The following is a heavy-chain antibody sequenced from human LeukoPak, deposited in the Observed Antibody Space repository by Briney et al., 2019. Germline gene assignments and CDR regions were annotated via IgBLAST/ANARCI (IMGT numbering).Heavy chain of an antibody. CDR2: ISGSGGST. V-gene: IGHV3-23*01. Sequence: GGSLRLSCAASGFTFSSYAMNWVRQGPGKGLEWVSGISGSGGSTYYADSVKGRFTISRDNSKNTLYLQMNSLRAEDTAVYYCANDPAYSSGWYYFDPWGQGILVTVSS. CDR1: GFTFSSYA. J-gene: IGHJ4*02. CDR3: ANDPAYSSGWYYFDP. D-gene: IGHD6-13*01.